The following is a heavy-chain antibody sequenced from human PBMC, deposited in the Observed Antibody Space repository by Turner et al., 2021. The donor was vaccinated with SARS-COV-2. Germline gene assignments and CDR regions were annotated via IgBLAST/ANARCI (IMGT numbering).Heavy chain of an antibody. D-gene: IGHD5-12*01. Sequence: QGQLVESGGGVVQPGRSLRLPCAASGFTFSSYAIHWVRQAPGKGLEGVAVISYDVSNKYYADSVKGRITISRDNSKNTLYLQMNSLRAEDTAVYYCARDLVATTQLFDYWGQGTLVTVSS. CDR2: ISYDVSNK. J-gene: IGHJ4*02. CDR1: GFTFSSYA. V-gene: IGHV3-30-3*01. CDR3: ARDLVATTQLFDY.